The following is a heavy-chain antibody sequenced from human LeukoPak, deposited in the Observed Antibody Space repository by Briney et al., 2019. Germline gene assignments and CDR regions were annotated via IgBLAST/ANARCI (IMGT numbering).Heavy chain of an antibody. D-gene: IGHD5-18*01. CDR3: ARSEYTFGPIGY. J-gene: IGHJ4*02. V-gene: IGHV1-2*06. CDR1: GGTFSSYA. Sequence: ASVKVSCKASGGTFSSYAISWVRQAPGQGLEWMGRINPNSGGTNSAQIFQGRVAMTLDTSTSTAYMELSRLTSDDSAVCFCARSEYTFGPIGYWGQGTLVTVSS. CDR2: INPNSGGT.